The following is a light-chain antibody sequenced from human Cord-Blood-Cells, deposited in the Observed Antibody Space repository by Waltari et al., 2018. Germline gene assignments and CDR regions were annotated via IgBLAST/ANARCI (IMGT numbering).Light chain of an antibody. V-gene: IGKV1-6*01. CDR2: AAS. CDR3: LQDYNYPLT. J-gene: IGKJ4*01. Sequence: AIQMTQSPSSLSASVGDRLTITCRASQGIRNDLGWYQQKPGNAPKLLSYAASSLQSGVPSRFSGSGSGTDFTLTISSLQPEDFATDYCLQDYNYPLTFGGGTKVEIK. CDR1: QGIRND.